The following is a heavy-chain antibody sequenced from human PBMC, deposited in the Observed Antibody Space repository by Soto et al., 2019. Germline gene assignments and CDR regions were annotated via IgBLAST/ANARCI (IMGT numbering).Heavy chain of an antibody. J-gene: IGHJ5*02. CDR1: GGSISSGGYS. Sequence: SETLSLTCAVYGGSISSGGYSWSWIRQPPGKGLEWIGYIYHSGSTYYNPSLKSRVTISVDRSKNQFSLKLSSVTAADTAVYYCARRFSSSSIWFDPWGQGTLVTVSS. CDR3: ARRFSSSSIWFDP. D-gene: IGHD6-6*01. V-gene: IGHV4-30-2*01. CDR2: IYHSGST.